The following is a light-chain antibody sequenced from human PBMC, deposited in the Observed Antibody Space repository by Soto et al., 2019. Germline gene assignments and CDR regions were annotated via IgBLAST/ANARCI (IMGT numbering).Light chain of an antibody. CDR3: QSYDSSLSGSTV. J-gene: IGLJ2*01. Sequence: QSVLTQPPSVSGAPGQRVTISCTGSSSNIGAGYDVHWYQQLPGTAPKLLIYGNSNRPSGVPDRFSGSKSGTSASLAITGLQAEDEADYYCQSYDSSLSGSTVFGGRTKVTVL. CDR1: SSNIGAGYD. V-gene: IGLV1-40*01. CDR2: GNS.